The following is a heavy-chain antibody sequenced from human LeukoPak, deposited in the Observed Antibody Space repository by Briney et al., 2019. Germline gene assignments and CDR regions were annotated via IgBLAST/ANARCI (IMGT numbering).Heavy chain of an antibody. CDR2: IYTSGTT. CDR3: ARGVASAAIGWFDP. D-gene: IGHD2-2*01. V-gene: IGHV4-4*07. J-gene: IGHJ5*02. Sequence: SETLSLTCTVSGGFTSSYYWSWIRQPAGKGLEWIGRIYTSGTTNYNPSLKSRVTMSLDTSRNQFSLKLSSVTAADTAVYYCARGVASAAIGWFDPWGQGTLVTVSS. CDR1: GGFTSSYY.